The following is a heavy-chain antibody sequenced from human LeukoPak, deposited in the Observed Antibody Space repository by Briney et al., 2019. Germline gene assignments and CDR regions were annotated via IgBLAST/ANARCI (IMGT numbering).Heavy chain of an antibody. Sequence: GASVKVSCKASGGTFSSYAISWVRQAPGQGLEWMGGIIPIFGTANYAQKFQGRVTITADKSTSTAYMELSSLRSEDTAVYYCARDGADDYVWGSYRPYYFDYWGQGTLVTVSS. CDR3: ARDGADDYVWGSYRPYYFDY. CDR1: GGTFSSYA. V-gene: IGHV1-69*06. J-gene: IGHJ4*02. D-gene: IGHD3-16*02. CDR2: IIPIFGTA.